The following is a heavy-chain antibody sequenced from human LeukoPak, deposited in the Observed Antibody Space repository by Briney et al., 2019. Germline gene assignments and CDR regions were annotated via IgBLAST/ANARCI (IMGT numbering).Heavy chain of an antibody. Sequence: PSETLSLTCAVYGGSFSGYYWSWIRQPPGKGLEWIGEINHSGSTNYNPSLKSRVTISVDTSKNQLSLKLSSVTAADTAVYYCARSVLWFGELLQTDYWGQGTLVTVSS. V-gene: IGHV4-34*01. J-gene: IGHJ4*02. CDR3: ARSVLWFGELLQTDY. CDR2: INHSGST. D-gene: IGHD3-10*01. CDR1: GGSFSGYY.